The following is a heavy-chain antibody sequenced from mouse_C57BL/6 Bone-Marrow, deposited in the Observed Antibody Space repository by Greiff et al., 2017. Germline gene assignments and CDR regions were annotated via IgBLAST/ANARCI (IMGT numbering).Heavy chain of an antibody. J-gene: IGHJ2*01. V-gene: IGHV1-74*01. CDR1: GYTFTSYW. D-gene: IGHD1-1*01. CDR2: IHPSDSDT. CDR3: AIGTTVDYFDD. Sequence: QVQLQQPGAELVKPGASVKVSCTASGYTFTSYWMHWVKQRPGQGLEWIGRIHPSDSDTNYNQKFKGKATLTVDKSSSTAYMQLSSLTSEDSAVYYCAIGTTVDYFDDWGQGTTLSVSS.